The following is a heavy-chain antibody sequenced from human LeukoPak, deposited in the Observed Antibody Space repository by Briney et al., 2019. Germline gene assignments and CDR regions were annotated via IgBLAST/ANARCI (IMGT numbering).Heavy chain of an antibody. CDR2: ISAYNGNT. V-gene: IGHV1-18*01. CDR1: GYTFTSYG. D-gene: IGHD3-22*01. Sequence: GASVKVSCKASGYTFTSYGISWVRQAPGQGLEWMGWISAYNGNTNYAQKLQGRVTMTTDTSTSTAYMELRSLRSDDTAVYYCARDWPYYYDSSGHDAFDIWGQGTMVTVSS. CDR3: ARDWPYYYDSSGHDAFDI. J-gene: IGHJ3*02.